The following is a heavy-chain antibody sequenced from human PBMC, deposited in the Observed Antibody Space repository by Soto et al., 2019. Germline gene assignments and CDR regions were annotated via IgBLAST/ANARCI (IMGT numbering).Heavy chain of an antibody. CDR1: GFTFTSYG. Sequence: QAQLAESGGGVVQPGRSLRVTCAASGFTFTSYGMHWVRQAPGKGPEWVAIITSDGGQKYYADSVRGRFTISRDNSKSTRGMQMRSLRAEDTAIYYCAKDYCEGSGYYPTLGALDIWGRGTMVTVSS. CDR3: AKDYCEGSGYYPTLGALDI. V-gene: IGHV3-30*18. CDR2: ITSDGGQK. J-gene: IGHJ3*02. D-gene: IGHD3-22*01.